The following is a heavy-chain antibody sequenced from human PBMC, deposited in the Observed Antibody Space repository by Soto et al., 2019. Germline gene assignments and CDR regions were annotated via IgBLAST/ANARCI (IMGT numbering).Heavy chain of an antibody. CDR3: ARQGGGSSWWKFDY. J-gene: IGHJ4*02. Sequence: QVQLQESGPGLVKPSETLSLTCTVSGGCISSYYWSWIRQPPGKGLEWIGYIYYSGSTNYNPSFKSRADISVATSKNQLSLKLSSVTAADTAVYYCARQGGGSSWWKFDYWGQGTLVTVSS. CDR2: IYYSGST. V-gene: IGHV4-59*08. D-gene: IGHD6-13*01. CDR1: GGCISSYY.